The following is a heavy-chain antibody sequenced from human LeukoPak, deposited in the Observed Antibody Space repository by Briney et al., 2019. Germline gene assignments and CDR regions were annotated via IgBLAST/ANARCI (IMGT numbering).Heavy chain of an antibody. CDR2: INTNTGNP. CDR3: ARGLGGSYKTFDY. J-gene: IGHJ4*02. D-gene: IGHD1-26*01. V-gene: IGHV7-4-1*02. Sequence: ASVKVSCKASGYTFSSHAMNWVRQAPGQGLEWMGWINTNTGNPTSAQGFTGRFVFSLDTSVSTAYLQISSLKAEDTAEYYCARGLGGSYKTFDYWGQGTPVTVSS. CDR1: GYTFSSHA.